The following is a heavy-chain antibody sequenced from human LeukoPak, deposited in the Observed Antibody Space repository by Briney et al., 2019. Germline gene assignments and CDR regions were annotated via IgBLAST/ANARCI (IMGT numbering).Heavy chain of an antibody. CDR3: ARHYYDSSGRPFDY. J-gene: IGHJ4*02. Sequence: SETLSLTCTVSGGSISNYYWNWIRQPPGKGLEWIGYIYYSGTTNYNPSLKSRVTISVDTSKNQFSLKLSSVTAADTAVYYCARHYYDSSGRPFDYWGQGTLVTVSS. D-gene: IGHD3-22*01. V-gene: IGHV4-59*08. CDR2: IYYSGTT. CDR1: GGSISNYY.